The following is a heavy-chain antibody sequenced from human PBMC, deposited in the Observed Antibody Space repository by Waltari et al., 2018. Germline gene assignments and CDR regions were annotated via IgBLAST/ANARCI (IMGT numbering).Heavy chain of an antibody. CDR3: ARALGSYFSYGMDV. D-gene: IGHD7-27*01. Sequence: QVQLVQSGAEVKKPGSSVTVSCKAPGGIFSSYAISWLRQAPGQGLEWMGGILPIFGTANDAQKFQGRVTFTADESTSTAYMELSSLRSEDTAVYYWARALGSYFSYGMDVWGQGTTVTVAS. CDR2: ILPIFGTA. V-gene: IGHV1-69*01. CDR1: GGIFSSYA. J-gene: IGHJ6*02.